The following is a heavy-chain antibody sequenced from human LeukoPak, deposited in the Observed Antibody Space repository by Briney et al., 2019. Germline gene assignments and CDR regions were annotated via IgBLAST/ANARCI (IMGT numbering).Heavy chain of an antibody. CDR1: GGSISSYY. CDR2: MYTSGST. CDR3: ARTEESGYSYRYFGYYYYTDV. D-gene: IGHD5-18*01. J-gene: IGHJ6*03. Sequence: SETLSLTCTVSGGSISSYYWSWIRQPAGKGLEWIGRMYTSGSTNYNPSLKSRVTMSVDTSKNQFSLKLSSVTAADTAVYYCARTEESGYSYRYFGYYYYTDVWGKGTTVTISS. V-gene: IGHV4-4*07.